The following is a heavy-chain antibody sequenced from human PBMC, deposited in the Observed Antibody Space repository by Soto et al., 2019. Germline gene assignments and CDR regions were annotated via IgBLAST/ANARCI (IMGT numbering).Heavy chain of an antibody. J-gene: IGHJ4*02. CDR1: GVSISSSNYY. Sequence: PSETLSLTCTVSGVSISSSNYYWAWIRQPPGKGLEWIGSIYYSGSTYYNPSLKSRVTISVDTSKNQFSLKLSSVTAADTAVYYCAAGGGLPRYYWGQGTLVTVSS. CDR3: AAGGGLPRYY. V-gene: IGHV4-39*07. D-gene: IGHD5-12*01. CDR2: IYYSGST.